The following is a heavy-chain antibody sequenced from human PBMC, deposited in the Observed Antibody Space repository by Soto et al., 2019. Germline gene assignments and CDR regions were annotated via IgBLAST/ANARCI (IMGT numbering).Heavy chain of an antibody. CDR2: ISRRGDRT. J-gene: IGHJ4*02. Sequence: EVQLVESGEGLVQPGGSLRLSCAASGFTFSSYNIHWIRQAPGKGLEFVSAISRRGDRTYYADSVKGRFTITRDNSKNTVWLQMGSLRAEDMAVYYCARARCSSGQCYDFDYWGQGALVTVSS. V-gene: IGHV3-64*02. CDR3: ARARCSSGQCYDFDY. CDR1: GFTFSSYN. D-gene: IGHD2-15*01.